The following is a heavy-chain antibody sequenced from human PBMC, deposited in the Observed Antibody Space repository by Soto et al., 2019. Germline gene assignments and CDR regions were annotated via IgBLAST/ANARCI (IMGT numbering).Heavy chain of an antibody. CDR1: GYTFTSYG. V-gene: IGHV1-18*01. CDR3: ARGHRGDYDFLSGSTSFDY. CDR2: ISAYNGNT. J-gene: IGHJ4*02. Sequence: QVQLVQSGAEVKKPGASVKVSCKASGYTFTSYGISWVRQAPGQGLEWMGWISAYNGNTNYAQKLQGRVTMTTDTPTRTAYMELRSRRSDDTAVYYCARGHRGDYDFLSGSTSFDYWGQGTLVTVSS. D-gene: IGHD3-3*01.